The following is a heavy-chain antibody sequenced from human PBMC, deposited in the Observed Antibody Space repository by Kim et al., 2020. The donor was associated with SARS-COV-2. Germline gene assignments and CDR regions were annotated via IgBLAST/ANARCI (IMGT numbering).Heavy chain of an antibody. D-gene: IGHD2-2*01. J-gene: IGHJ6*02. CDR3: ARYRSGIGTGYGMDV. V-gene: IGHV4-31*03. CDR2: IYYSGST. CDR1: GGSISSGGYY. Sequence: SETLSLTCTVSGGSISSGGYYWSWIRQHPGKGLEWIGYIYYSGSTYYNPSLKSRVTISVDTSKNQFSLKVSSVTAADTAVYYCARYRSGIGTGYGMDVWGQGTTVTVSS.